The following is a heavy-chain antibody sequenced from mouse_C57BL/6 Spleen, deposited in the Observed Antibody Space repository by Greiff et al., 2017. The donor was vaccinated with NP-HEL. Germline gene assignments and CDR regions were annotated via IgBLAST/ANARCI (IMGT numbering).Heavy chain of an antibody. Sequence: VQLQQSGAELVRPGASVKLSCTASGFDFKDDYMHWVKQRPEQGLEWIGWIDPENGDTEYDSKFQGKATMTADTSSNTAYLQLSSLTSEDTAVYYCTTYYYGPLRAYWGQGTLVTVSA. CDR3: TTYYYGPLRAY. D-gene: IGHD1-1*01. CDR1: GFDFKDDY. V-gene: IGHV14-4*01. J-gene: IGHJ3*01. CDR2: IDPENGDT.